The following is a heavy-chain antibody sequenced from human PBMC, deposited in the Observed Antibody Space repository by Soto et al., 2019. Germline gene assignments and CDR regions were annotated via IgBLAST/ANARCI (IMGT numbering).Heavy chain of an antibody. CDR1: GFTFSSYS. D-gene: IGHD3-10*01. CDR2: ISSSSSTI. J-gene: IGHJ4*02. V-gene: IGHV3-48*02. CDR3: ARDRASTGAVFYY. Sequence: GSLRLSFAASGFTFSSYSINLVRPATGKGLEWVSYISSSSSTIYYADSVKGRFTISRDNDKNSLYLQKNSLRDENTAVYYSARDRASTGAVFYYWGQGTLVTVSS.